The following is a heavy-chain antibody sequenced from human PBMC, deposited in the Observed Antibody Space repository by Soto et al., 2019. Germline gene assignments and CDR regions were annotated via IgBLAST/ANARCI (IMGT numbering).Heavy chain of an antibody. CDR3: ARVGWNDGKGFDY. J-gene: IGHJ4*02. CDR2: INHSGST. Sequence: PSETLSLTCAVYGGSFSGYYWSWIRQPPGKGLEWIGEINHSGSTNYNPSLKSRVTISVDTSKNQFSLKLSSVTAADTAVYYCARVGWNDGKGFDYWGQGTLVTVSS. V-gene: IGHV4-34*01. D-gene: IGHD1-1*01. CDR1: GGSFSGYY.